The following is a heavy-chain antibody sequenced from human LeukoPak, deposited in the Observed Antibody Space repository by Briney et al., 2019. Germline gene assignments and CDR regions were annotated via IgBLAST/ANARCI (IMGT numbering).Heavy chain of an antibody. CDR2: IYSGGST. CDR1: GFTVSSNY. Sequence: GGSRRLSWAASGFTVSSNYMSWVRQAPGKGLEWVSVIYSGGSTYYADSVKGRFTISRDNSKNTLYLQMNSLRAEDTAVYYCAKAQIRRLYSYGHGEGYYFDYWGQGTLVTVSS. V-gene: IGHV3-53*01. CDR3: AKAQIRRLYSYGHGEGYYFDY. J-gene: IGHJ4*02. D-gene: IGHD5-18*01.